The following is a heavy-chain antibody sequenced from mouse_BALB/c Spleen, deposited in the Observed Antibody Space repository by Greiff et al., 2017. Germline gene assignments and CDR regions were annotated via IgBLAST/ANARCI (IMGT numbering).Heavy chain of an antibody. CDR1: GYTFTSYW. Sequence: QVQLQQSGAELARPGASVKLSCKASGYTFTSYWMQWVKQRPGQGLEWIGAIYPGDGDTRYTQKFKGKATLTADKSSSTAYMQPSSLASEDSAVYYCARGDYGYAMDYWGQGTSVTVSS. J-gene: IGHJ4*01. CDR2: IYPGDGDT. V-gene: IGHV1-87*01. D-gene: IGHD1-1*02. CDR3: ARGDYGYAMDY.